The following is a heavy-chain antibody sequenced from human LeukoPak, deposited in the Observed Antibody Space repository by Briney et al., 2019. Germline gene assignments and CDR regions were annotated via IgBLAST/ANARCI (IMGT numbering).Heavy chain of an antibody. Sequence: GGSLRLSCAASGFTSSDYSMNWVRQAPGKGLEWVSSIFRRNSYIYYSDSVKGRFSISRDDAKNSLYLQMNSLRADDTAMYYCARVSRVAYSSSWYLDYWGQGTLVTVSS. D-gene: IGHD6-13*01. CDR3: ARVSRVAYSSSWYLDY. J-gene: IGHJ4*02. V-gene: IGHV3-21*06. CDR2: IFRRNSYI. CDR1: GFTSSDYS.